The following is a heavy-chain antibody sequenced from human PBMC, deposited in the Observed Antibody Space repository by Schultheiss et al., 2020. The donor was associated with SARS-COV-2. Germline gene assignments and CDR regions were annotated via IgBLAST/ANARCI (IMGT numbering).Heavy chain of an antibody. Sequence: GESLKISCKGSGYSFTSYWIGWVRQMPGKGLEWMGIIYPGDSDTRYSPSFQGQVTISADKSTSTAYLLWTSLKASDTAIYYCARHVLWVARRLDEGMDVWGQGTTVTVSS. CDR2: IYPGDSDT. V-gene: IGHV5-51*01. J-gene: IGHJ6*02. CDR3: ARHVLWVARRLDEGMDV. D-gene: IGHD3-16*01. CDR1: GYSFTSYW.